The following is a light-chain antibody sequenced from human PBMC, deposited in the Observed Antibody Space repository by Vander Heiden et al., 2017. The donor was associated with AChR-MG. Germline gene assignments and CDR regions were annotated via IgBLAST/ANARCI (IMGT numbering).Light chain of an antibody. J-gene: IGKJ3*01. CDR3: QQHYSYLT. CDR1: QGISSY. Sequence: AIRMTQSPSSLSASTGDRVTIICRASQGISSYLAWYQQKPGKAPKLLISGASTLKSGVPWRFSSSGCREDFTITISCLQDEDFANYYCQQHYSYLTFGHGTKVDIK. V-gene: IGKV1-8*01. CDR2: GAS.